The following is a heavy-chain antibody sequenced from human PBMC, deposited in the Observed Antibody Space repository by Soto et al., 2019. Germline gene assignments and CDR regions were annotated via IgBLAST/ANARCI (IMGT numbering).Heavy chain of an antibody. Sequence: GGSLRLSCAASGFTFSSYGMHWVHQAPGKGLEWVAVIWYDGSNKYYADSVKGRFTISRDNSKNTLYLQMNSLRAEDTAVYYCAREGKNCTNGVCFMGWFDPWGQGTLVTVSS. CDR3: AREGKNCTNGVCFMGWFDP. CDR1: GFTFSSYG. J-gene: IGHJ5*02. D-gene: IGHD2-8*01. CDR2: IWYDGSNK. V-gene: IGHV3-33*01.